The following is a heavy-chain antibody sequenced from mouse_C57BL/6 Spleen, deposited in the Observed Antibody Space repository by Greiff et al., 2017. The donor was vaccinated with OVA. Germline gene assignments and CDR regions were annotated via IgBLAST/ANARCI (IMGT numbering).Heavy chain of an antibody. J-gene: IGHJ2*01. CDR1: GYTFTSYW. CDR3: ARLGRSYFDD. D-gene: IGHD4-1*01. V-gene: IGHV1-50*01. CDR2: IDPSDSYT. Sequence: QVQLQPPGAELVKPGASVKLSCKASGYTFTSYWMQWLKQRPGQGLEWIGEIDPSDSYTNYNQTFKGKATLTVDTSSSTAYMQLSSLTSEDSAVYYCARLGRSYFDDWGKGTTLTVSS.